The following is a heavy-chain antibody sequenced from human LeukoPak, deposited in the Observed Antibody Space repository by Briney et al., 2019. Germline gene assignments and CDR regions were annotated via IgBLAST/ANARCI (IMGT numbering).Heavy chain of an antibody. Sequence: SETLSLTCAVYGGSFSGYYWSWIRQPPGKGLEWIGEINHSGSTNYNPSLKSRVTISVDTSKNQFSLKLSSVTAADTAVYYCARVQPLWRGSWFDPWGQGTLVTVSS. CDR2: INHSGST. CDR3: ARVQPLWRGSWFDP. J-gene: IGHJ5*02. CDR1: GGSFSGYY. D-gene: IGHD5-18*01. V-gene: IGHV4-34*01.